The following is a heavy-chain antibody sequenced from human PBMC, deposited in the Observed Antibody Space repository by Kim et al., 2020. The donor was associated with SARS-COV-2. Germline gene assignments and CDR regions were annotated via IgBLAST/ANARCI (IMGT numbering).Heavy chain of an antibody. CDR3: ARGRYFDWLFHQSPHYVDY. V-gene: IGHV4-34*01. CDR1: GDPVNGYY. D-gene: IGHD3-9*01. Sequence: SETLSLTCAVYGDPVNGYYWSWIRQPPGKGLEWIGEINYDRSTNYKPYLKSRVTMSLDSSKSQFSLRLTSLTAADTAVYYCARGRYFDWLFHQSPHYVDYWGQGNLVTVSS. J-gene: IGHJ4*02. CDR2: INYDRST.